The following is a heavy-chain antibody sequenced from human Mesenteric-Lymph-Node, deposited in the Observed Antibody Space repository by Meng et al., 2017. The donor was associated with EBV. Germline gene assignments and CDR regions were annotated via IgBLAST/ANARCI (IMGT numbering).Heavy chain of an antibody. CDR2: IHYSGST. CDR3: ARGRRGVQYFDF. Sequence: QLPRQEARPGLGKPSGTLSLTCTVSGGSVTSGSYYWNWIRQPPGKRLEWIGYIHYSGSTNYNPSLKSQITISVDTSKNQLSLRVSHVTAADTAVYYCARGRRGVQYFDFWGQGALVTVSS. D-gene: IGHD1-1*01. V-gene: IGHV4-61*01. J-gene: IGHJ4*02. CDR1: GGSVTSGSYY.